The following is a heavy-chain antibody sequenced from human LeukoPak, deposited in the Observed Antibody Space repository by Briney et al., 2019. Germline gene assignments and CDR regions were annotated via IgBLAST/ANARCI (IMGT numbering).Heavy chain of an antibody. D-gene: IGHD3-10*01. CDR2: INHSGST. V-gene: IGHV4-34*01. CDR1: GGSFSGYY. J-gene: IGHJ6*03. CDR3: ARLSGSGSYYNARYYYYYYYMDV. Sequence: PSETLSLTCAVYGGSFSGYYWSWIRQPPGKGLEWIGEINHSGSTNYNPSLKSRVTISVDTSKNQFSLKLSSVTAADTAVYYCARLSGSGSYYNARYYYYYYYMDVWGKGTTVTVSS.